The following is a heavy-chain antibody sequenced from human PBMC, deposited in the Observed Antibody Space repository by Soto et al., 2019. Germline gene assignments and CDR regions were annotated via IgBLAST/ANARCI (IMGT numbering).Heavy chain of an antibody. CDR2: ISYDGSNK. J-gene: IGHJ6*03. D-gene: IGHD3-3*01. CDR3: AKEGQYYDFWSGYYMDV. V-gene: IGHV3-30*18. Sequence: QVQLVESGGGVVQPGRSLRLSCAASGFTFSSYGMHWVRQAPGKGLEWVAVISYDGSNKYYADSVKGRFTISRDNFKNTLYLQMNSLRAEDTAVYYCAKEGQYYDFWSGYYMDVWGKGTTVTVSS. CDR1: GFTFSSYG.